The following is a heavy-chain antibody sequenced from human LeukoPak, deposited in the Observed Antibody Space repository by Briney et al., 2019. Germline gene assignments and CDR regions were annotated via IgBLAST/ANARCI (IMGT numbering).Heavy chain of an antibody. CDR2: INPKSGDT. CDR1: GYTFTGYS. Sequence: GASVKVSCKASGYTFTGYSMHWVRQAPGQGLEWMGWINPKSGDTYYAQNFQGRVTMTRDTSIGTAYMQLNGLRSDDTAVYYCAKGNDSSGYDYWGQGTLVTVSS. CDR3: AKGNDSSGYDY. J-gene: IGHJ4*02. V-gene: IGHV1-2*02. D-gene: IGHD3-22*01.